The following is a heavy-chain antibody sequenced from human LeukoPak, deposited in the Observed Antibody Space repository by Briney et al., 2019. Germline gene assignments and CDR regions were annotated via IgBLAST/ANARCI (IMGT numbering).Heavy chain of an antibody. CDR2: ISAYNGNT. CDR3: ARERGLGYCSSTSCSSDYYYYGMDV. Sequence: GASVKVSCKASGYTFTSYVISWVRQAPGQGLEWMGWISAYNGNTNYAQKLQGRVTMTTDTSTSTAYMGLRSLRSDDTAVYYCARERGLGYCSSTSCSSDYYYYGMDVWGQGTTVTVSS. D-gene: IGHD2-2*01. J-gene: IGHJ6*02. CDR1: GYTFTSYV. V-gene: IGHV1-18*01.